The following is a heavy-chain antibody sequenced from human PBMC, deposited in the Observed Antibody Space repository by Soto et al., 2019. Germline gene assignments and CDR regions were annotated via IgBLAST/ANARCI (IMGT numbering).Heavy chain of an antibody. V-gene: IGHV4-30-4*01. J-gene: IGHJ4*02. CDR2: IYYSGST. D-gene: IGHD3-22*01. CDR3: ARYYYDSSGYYWQYYFDY. CDR1: GGSISSGDYY. Sequence: SETLSLTCTVSGGSISSGDYYWSWIRQPPGKGLEWIGYIYYSGSTYYNPSLKSRVTISVDTSKNQFSLKLSSVTAADTAVYYCARYYYDSSGYYWQYYFDYWGQGTLVTVSS.